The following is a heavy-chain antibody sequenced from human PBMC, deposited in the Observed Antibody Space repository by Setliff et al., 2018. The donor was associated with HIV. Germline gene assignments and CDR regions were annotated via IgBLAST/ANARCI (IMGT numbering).Heavy chain of an antibody. V-gene: IGHV1-3*01. CDR2: INAGSGNT. CDR3: ARGGERLEWLYGTITYGMDV. Sequence: GASVKVSCKASGYNFIKFAIHWVRQAPGQRLEWMGWINAGSGNTRYPQKFQGRVTVTRDTSASTAKMELSRLRSEDTAVYYCARGGERLEWLYGTITYGMDVWGQGTTVTVSS. D-gene: IGHD3-3*01. CDR1: GYNFIKFA. J-gene: IGHJ6*02.